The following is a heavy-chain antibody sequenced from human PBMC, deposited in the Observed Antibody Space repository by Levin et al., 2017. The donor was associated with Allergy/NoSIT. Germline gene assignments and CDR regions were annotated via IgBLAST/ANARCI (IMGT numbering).Heavy chain of an antibody. Sequence: GGSLRLSCTASGFTFGDYAMSWVRQAPGKGLEWVGFIRSKAYGGTTEYAASVKGRFTISRDDSKSIAYLQMNSLKTEDTAVYYCTRDQGIAAAGTGGYYYYYGMDVWGQGTTVTVSS. V-gene: IGHV3-49*04. CDR1: GFTFGDYA. J-gene: IGHJ6*02. CDR3: TRDQGIAAAGTGGYYYYYGMDV. D-gene: IGHD6-13*01. CDR2: IRSKAYGGTT.